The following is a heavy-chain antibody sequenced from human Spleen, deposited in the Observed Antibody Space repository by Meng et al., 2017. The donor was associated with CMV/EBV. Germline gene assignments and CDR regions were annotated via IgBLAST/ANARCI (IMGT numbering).Heavy chain of an antibody. D-gene: IGHD5-18*01. V-gene: IGHV3-66*02. J-gene: IGHJ6*02. Sequence: GESLKISCAASGFTVSSNYMSWVRQAPGKGLEWVSIIYSGGSTYYADSVKGRFTISRDNSKNTLYLQMKSLRAEDTAVYYCARDNVDTAMVRLTYYYYYNSMDVWGQGTTVTVSS. CDR1: GFTVSSNY. CDR3: ARDNVDTAMVRLTYYYYYNSMDV. CDR2: IYSGGST.